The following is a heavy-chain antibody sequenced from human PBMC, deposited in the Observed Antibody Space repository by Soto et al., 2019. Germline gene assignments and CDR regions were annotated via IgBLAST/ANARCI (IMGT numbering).Heavy chain of an antibody. CDR2: ISAYNGNT. V-gene: IGHV1-18*01. Sequence: GASVKVSCTASGYTFTSYGISWVRQAPRQGLEWMGWISAYNGNTNYAQKLQGRVTISRDSTKQTPYLQMNSLRPDDTAMYYCARDGVSSTEYTWNYGTYFDYWGQGALVTVSS. CDR1: GYTFTSYG. J-gene: IGHJ4*02. D-gene: IGHD1-7*01. CDR3: ARDGVSSTEYTWNYGTYFDY.